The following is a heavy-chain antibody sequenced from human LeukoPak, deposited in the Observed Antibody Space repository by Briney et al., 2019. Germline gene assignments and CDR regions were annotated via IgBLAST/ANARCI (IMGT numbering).Heavy chain of an antibody. CDR2: IYYTGST. Sequence: PSETLSLTCTFSGGSISSYYWSWIRQPPGKGLEWIGYIYYTGSTNYNPSLKSRVTISVDTSKNQFSLKLSSVTAADTAVYYCASLSYDFNLQITPVASGWGQGTLVTVSS. D-gene: IGHD3-3*01. CDR3: ASLSYDFNLQITPVASG. J-gene: IGHJ4*02. CDR1: GGSISSYY. V-gene: IGHV4-59*01.